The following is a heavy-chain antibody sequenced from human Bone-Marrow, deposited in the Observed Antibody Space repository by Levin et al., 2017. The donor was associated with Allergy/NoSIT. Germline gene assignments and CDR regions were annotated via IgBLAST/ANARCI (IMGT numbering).Heavy chain of an antibody. CDR1: GGSISSDPYF. J-gene: IGHJ4*02. CDR2: IYYSGRS. D-gene: IGHD4-17*01. Sequence: SQTLSLTCAVSGGSISSDPYFWSWIRHHPRKGLEWIGYIYYSGRSYSNPSLKSRLTISVDTSKNHFSLKLSSVTAADSAVYYCARGSSDFGDYGCYFAVWGRGTLVTVSS. V-gene: IGHV4-31*11. CDR3: ARGSSDFGDYGCYFAV.